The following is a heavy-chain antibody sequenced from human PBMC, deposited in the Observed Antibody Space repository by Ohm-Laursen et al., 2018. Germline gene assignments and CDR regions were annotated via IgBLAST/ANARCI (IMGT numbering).Heavy chain of an antibody. CDR3: AKALTAYTFGGVSSDY. CDR1: GFTFSNYA. CDR2: ISWNSGSI. Sequence: SLRLSCAAPGFTFSNYAMHWVRQAPGKGLEWVSGISWNSGSIGYADSVKGRFTISRDNAKNSLYLQMNSLRAEDTALYYCAKALTAYTFGGVSSDYWGQGTLVTVSS. V-gene: IGHV3-9*01. D-gene: IGHD3-16*01. J-gene: IGHJ4*02.